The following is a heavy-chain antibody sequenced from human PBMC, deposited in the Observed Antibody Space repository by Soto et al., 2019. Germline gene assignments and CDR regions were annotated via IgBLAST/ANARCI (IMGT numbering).Heavy chain of an antibody. J-gene: IGHJ4*02. Sequence: ESGGGLVQPGGSLRLSCAASGFTVSSNYMSWVRQAPGKGLEWVSVIYSGGSTYYADSVKGRFTISRHNSKNTLYLQMNSLRAEDTAVYYCARSTNSSSWYGIGYWGQGTLVTVSS. CDR2: IYSGGST. D-gene: IGHD6-13*01. V-gene: IGHV3-53*04. CDR1: GFTVSSNY. CDR3: ARSTNSSSWYGIGY.